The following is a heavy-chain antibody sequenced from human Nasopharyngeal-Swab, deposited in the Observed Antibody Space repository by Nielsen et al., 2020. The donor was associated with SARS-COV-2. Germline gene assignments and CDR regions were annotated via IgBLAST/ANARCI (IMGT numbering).Heavy chain of an antibody. J-gene: IGHJ4*02. D-gene: IGHD3-3*01. CDR2: IYYSGST. CDR3: ASLGGSIFAGGFNYFDY. Sequence: WIRQPPGKGLEWIGSIYYSGSTYYNPSLKSRVTISVDTSKNQFSLKLSSVTAADTAVYYCASLGGSIFAGGFNYFDYWGQGTLVTVSS. V-gene: IGHV4-39*07.